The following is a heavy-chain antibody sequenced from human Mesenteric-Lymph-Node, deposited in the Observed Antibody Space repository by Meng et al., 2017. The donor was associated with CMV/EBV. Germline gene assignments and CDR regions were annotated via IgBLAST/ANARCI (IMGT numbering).Heavy chain of an antibody. V-gene: IGHV3-23*01. CDR1: GSTFSTFD. J-gene: IGHJ4*02. CDR3: AKDSVVVPPGALDY. D-gene: IGHD2-2*01. CDR2: TDSSGTNT. Sequence: GGSLRLSCVASGSTFSTFDMSWVRQAPGKGLEWVSTTDSSGTNTDYADSVRGRFTVSRDNAKNSLYLQMNSLRAEDTALYYCAKDSVVVPPGALDYWGQGTLVTVSS.